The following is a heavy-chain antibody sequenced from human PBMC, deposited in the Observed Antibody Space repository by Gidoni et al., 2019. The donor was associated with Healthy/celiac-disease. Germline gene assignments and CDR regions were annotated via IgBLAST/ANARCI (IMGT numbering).Heavy chain of an antibody. V-gene: IGHV3-23*01. CDR2: SSGSGGST. CDR1: GFTFSSYA. Sequence: EVQRLESGGGLVQPGGSLRLSCAASGFTFSSYAMSWVRQAPGKWLEWVSASSGSGGSTYYADSVKGRFTSSRDNSKNTLYLQMNSLRAEDTAVYYCAKGRISLGTHYFQHWGQGTLVTVSS. CDR3: AKGRISLGTHYFQH. J-gene: IGHJ1*01. D-gene: IGHD2-15*01.